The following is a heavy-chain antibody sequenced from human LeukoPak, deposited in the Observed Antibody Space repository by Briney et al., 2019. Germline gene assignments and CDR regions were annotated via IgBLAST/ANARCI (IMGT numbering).Heavy chain of an antibody. J-gene: IGHJ4*02. Sequence: ETLSLTCAVYGGSFSGYYWSWVRPAPGKGLEWVSTISGKGDSTSYAHSVKGRFTISRDNSKNTLYLQMNSLRAEDTAVYYCAKSKDNPLYYFDNWGQGTLVTVSS. V-gene: IGHV3-23*01. CDR1: GGSFSGYY. CDR2: ISGKGDST. CDR3: AKSKDNPLYYFDN.